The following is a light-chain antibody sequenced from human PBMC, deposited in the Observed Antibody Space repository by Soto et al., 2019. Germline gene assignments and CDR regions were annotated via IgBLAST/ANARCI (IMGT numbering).Light chain of an antibody. CDR3: CIYVGATTYV. CDR2: EGN. J-gene: IGLJ1*01. V-gene: IGLV2-23*01. Sequence: QSVLTQPASVSGSPGQSITISCTGTSGDVDSHYVAWYQQHPNKAPKVLIYEGNKRPSGVPDRFSGSTSVNTASLTISGLQTDDEADYYCCIYVGATTYVFGTGTKVTVL. CDR1: SGDVDSHY.